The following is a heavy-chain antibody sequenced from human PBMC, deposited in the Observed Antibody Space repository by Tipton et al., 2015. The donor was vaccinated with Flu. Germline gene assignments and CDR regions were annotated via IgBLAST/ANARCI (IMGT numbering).Heavy chain of an antibody. CDR3: ARSGRSNTTSFLF. D-gene: IGHD2-2*01. CDR1: GFTFSSYE. Sequence: GSLRLSCAASGFTFSSYEMNWVRQAPEKGLDWFAYIDSSGSTIFYTDSVKGRFTISRDNAKNSLYLQMNSLRAEDTAVYYCARSGRSNTTSFLFWGQGTLVTVSS. J-gene: IGHJ4*02. CDR2: IDSSGSTI. V-gene: IGHV3-48*03.